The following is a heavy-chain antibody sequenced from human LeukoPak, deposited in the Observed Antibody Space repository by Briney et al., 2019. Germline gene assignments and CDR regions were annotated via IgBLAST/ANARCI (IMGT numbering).Heavy chain of an antibody. J-gene: IGHJ4*02. CDR1: SGSINNHY. V-gene: IGHV4-59*11. Sequence: SETLSLTCIVSSGSINNHYWSWIRQPPGKGLEWIGYIYNSWNTNYNPSLQSRVTISMDASRKQFSLNLTSVTAADTAVYYCARDQIGYGLDYWGQGILVTVSS. CDR2: IYNSWNT. CDR3: ARDQIGYGLDY. D-gene: IGHD5-18*01.